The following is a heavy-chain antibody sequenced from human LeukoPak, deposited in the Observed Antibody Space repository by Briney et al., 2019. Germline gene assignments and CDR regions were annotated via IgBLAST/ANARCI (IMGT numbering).Heavy chain of an antibody. D-gene: IGHD3-10*02. Sequence: SETLSLTCGASGGSISSYYWNWIRQPPGKGLEWIGYIYYSGSTNYNPSLKSRVTISIDTSKNQLSLQLTSVTAADTAVYYCATDVRGLVPYYFDFWGQGTLVTVSS. CDR3: ATDVRGLVPYYFDF. J-gene: IGHJ4*02. CDR1: GGSISSYY. V-gene: IGHV4-59*01. CDR2: IYYSGST.